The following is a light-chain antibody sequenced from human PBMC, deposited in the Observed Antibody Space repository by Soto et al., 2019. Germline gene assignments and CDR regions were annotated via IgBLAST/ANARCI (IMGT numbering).Light chain of an antibody. CDR1: ALAKQI. CDR3: QSADSSGSYRL. CDR2: KDS. Sequence: SYELTQPPLVSVSPGQTARIICSGDALAKQIAYWYQQKAGHAPVLVIYKDSERPSGIPERFSGSNSGTTVTLTISGVQAEDEADYYCQSADSSGSYRLFGGGTKLTVL. V-gene: IGLV3-25*03. J-gene: IGLJ2*01.